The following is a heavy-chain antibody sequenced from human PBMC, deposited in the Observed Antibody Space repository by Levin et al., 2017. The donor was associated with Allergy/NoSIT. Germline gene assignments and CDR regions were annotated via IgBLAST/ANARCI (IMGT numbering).Heavy chain of an antibody. Sequence: PSETLSLTCTVSGGSISSSSYYWGWIRQPPGKGLEWIGSIYYSGSTYYNPSLKSRVTISVDTSKNQFSLKLSSVTAADTAVYYCARPGGYTMRGDYFDYWGQGTLVTVSS. CDR1: GGSISSSSYY. J-gene: IGHJ4*02. CDR2: IYYSGST. D-gene: IGHD5-18*01. V-gene: IGHV4-39*01. CDR3: ARPGGYTMRGDYFDY.